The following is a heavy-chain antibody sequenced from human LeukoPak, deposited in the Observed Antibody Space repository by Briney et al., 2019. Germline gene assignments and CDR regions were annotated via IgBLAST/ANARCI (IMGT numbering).Heavy chain of an antibody. V-gene: IGHV1-24*01. CDR1: GGTFSSYA. CDR3: ARGGGSRGYFQH. D-gene: IGHD3-10*01. Sequence: ASVKVSCKASGGTFSSYAISWVRQAPGQGLEWMGGFDPEDGETIYAQKFQGRVTMTEDTSTDTAYMELSSLRPDDTAVYYCARGGGSRGYFQHWGQGTLVTVSS. J-gene: IGHJ1*01. CDR2: FDPEDGET.